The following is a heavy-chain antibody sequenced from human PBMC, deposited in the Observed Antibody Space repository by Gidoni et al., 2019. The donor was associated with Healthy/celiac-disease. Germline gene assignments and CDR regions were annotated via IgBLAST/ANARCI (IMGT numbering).Heavy chain of an antibody. CDR1: GFTVSRDG. D-gene: IGHD2-2*01. V-gene: IGHV3-33*01. Sequence: QVQLVESGGGVVQPGRSLRLSCAASGFTVSRDGMHWVSQAPGKGLEWVAVIWYDGSNKYYAGSVKGRFTISRDNSKNTLYLQMNSLRAEDTAVYYCARGFVVVPAAILGVSALARSYYFDYWGQGTLVTVSS. CDR2: IWYDGSNK. J-gene: IGHJ4*02. CDR3: ARGFVVVPAAILGVSALARSYYFDY.